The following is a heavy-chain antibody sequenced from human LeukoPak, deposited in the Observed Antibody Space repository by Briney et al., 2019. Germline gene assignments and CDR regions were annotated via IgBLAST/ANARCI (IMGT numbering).Heavy chain of an antibody. V-gene: IGHV3-30-3*01. J-gene: IGHJ6*02. CDR3: ARDYGDYRVGRSYYGMDV. CDR2: ISYDGSNK. CDR1: GFTFSSYA. D-gene: IGHD4-17*01. Sequence: GRSLRVSCAASGFTFSSYAMHWVRQAPGKGLEWVAVISYDGSNKYYADSVKGRFTISRDNSKNTLYLQMNSLRAEDTAVYYCARDYGDYRVGRSYYGMDVWGQGTTVTVSS.